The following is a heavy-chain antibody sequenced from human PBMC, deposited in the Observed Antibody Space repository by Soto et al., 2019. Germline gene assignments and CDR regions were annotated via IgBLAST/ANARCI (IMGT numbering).Heavy chain of an antibody. V-gene: IGHV6-1*01. J-gene: IGHJ6*03. CDR3: ARVVGAAAGTFYYYMDV. Sequence: SQTLSLTYAISGDSVPSNSAAWNWIRQSPSRGLEWLGRTYYRSKWYNDYAVSVKSRITINPDTSKNQFSLQLNSVTPEDTAVYYCARVVGAAAGTFYYYMDVWGKGTTVTVSS. D-gene: IGHD6-13*01. CDR2: TYYRSKWYN. CDR1: GDSVPSNSAA.